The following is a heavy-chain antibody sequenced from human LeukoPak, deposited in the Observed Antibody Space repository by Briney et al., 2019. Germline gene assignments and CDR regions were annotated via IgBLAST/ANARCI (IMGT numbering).Heavy chain of an antibody. CDR2: MNPNSGNT. CDR3: ARTGTIFGVVIIDGPFDP. CDR1: GYTFTSYD. D-gene: IGHD3-3*01. Sequence: ASVKVSCKASGYTFTSYDINWVRQATGQGLEWMGWMNPNSGNTGYAQKFQGRVTMTRNTSISTAYMELSSLRSEDTAVYYCARTGTIFGVVIIDGPFDPWGQGTLVTVSS. J-gene: IGHJ5*02. V-gene: IGHV1-8*01.